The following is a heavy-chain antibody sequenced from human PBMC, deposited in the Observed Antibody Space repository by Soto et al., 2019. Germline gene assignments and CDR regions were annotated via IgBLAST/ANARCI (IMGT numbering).Heavy chain of an antibody. J-gene: IGHJ4*02. CDR2: IYSGGST. CDR1: GFTVSSNY. D-gene: IGHD4-17*01. V-gene: IGHV3-66*01. Sequence: EVQLVESGGGLVKPGGSLRLSCAASGFTVSSNYMSWVRQAPGKGLEWVSVIYSGGSTYYADSVKGRFTISRDNSKNTLYLQMHSLRAEDTAVYYCAREGHDYGDYYWGQGTLVTVSS. CDR3: AREGHDYGDYY.